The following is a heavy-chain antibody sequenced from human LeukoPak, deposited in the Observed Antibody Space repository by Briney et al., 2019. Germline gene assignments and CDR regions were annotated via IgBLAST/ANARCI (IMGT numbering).Heavy chain of an antibody. CDR3: ARAAQDTAMAADY. J-gene: IGHJ4*02. Sequence: SETLSLTCTVSGASISSYYWSWIRQPPGKGLEWIGYIYYSGSTSYNPSLMSRVTISVDTSKNQLSLKLSSVTAADTAVYYCARAAQDTAMAADYWGQGTLVTVS. D-gene: IGHD5-18*01. V-gene: IGHV4-59*01. CDR2: IYYSGST. CDR1: GASISSYY.